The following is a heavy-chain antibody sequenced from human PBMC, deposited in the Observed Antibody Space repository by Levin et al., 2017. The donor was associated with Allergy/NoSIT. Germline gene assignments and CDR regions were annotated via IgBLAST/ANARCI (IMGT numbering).Heavy chain of an antibody. CDR1: GFTFHDYG. V-gene: IGHV3-20*04. CDR3: VRGLLDYGDNVALEH. Sequence: GGSLRLSCAASGFTFHDYGMSWVRQVPGKGLEWVSGISGRGESTYDADSARGRFTISRDNAKKFLYQQMDSLRAGDTALYYCVRGLLDYGDNVALEHSGQGTLVTVSS. J-gene: IGHJ1*01. D-gene: IGHD4-17*01. CDR2: ISGRGEST.